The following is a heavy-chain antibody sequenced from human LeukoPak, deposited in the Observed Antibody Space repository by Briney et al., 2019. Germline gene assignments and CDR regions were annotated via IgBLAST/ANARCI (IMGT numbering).Heavy chain of an antibody. J-gene: IGHJ4*02. CDR1: GGSISSYY. D-gene: IGHD6-13*01. V-gene: IGHV4-59*01. CDR3: ARGRGGYSSSWYSGFDY. CDR2: IYYSGST. Sequence: SQTLSLTCTVSGGSISSYYWSWIRQPPGKGLEWIGYIYYSGSTNYNPSLKSRVTISVDTSKNQFSLKLSSVTAADTAVYYCARGRGGYSSSWYSGFDYWGQGTLVTVSS.